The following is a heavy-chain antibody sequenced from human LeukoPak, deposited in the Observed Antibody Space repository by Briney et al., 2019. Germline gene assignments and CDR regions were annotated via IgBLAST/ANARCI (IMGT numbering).Heavy chain of an antibody. Sequence: PGGSLRLSCAASGFSFDAYGMHWVRQAPGKGLEWVSSISTSSSYIYYADSVKGRFTISRDNAKNSLYLQMNSLRAEDTAVYYCASYYYDSSGYPGDYWGQGTLVTVSS. CDR3: ASYYYDSSGYPGDY. CDR2: ISTSSSYI. D-gene: IGHD3-22*01. CDR1: GFSFDAYG. J-gene: IGHJ4*02. V-gene: IGHV3-21*01.